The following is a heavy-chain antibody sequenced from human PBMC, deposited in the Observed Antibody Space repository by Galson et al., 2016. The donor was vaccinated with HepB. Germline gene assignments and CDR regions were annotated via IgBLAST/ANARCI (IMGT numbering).Heavy chain of an antibody. CDR3: ARVSSGSGSYNDY. J-gene: IGHJ4*02. CDR2: IHSDGSST. Sequence: SLRLSCAASGFTFRSYWMHWVRHAPGKGLVWVSRIHSDGSSTTYADSVKGRFTISRDNAKNTTYLQMNSLRAEDTAVYYCARVSSGSGSYNDYWCQGTLGTVSS. D-gene: IGHD3-10*01. CDR1: GFTFRSYW. V-gene: IGHV3-74*01.